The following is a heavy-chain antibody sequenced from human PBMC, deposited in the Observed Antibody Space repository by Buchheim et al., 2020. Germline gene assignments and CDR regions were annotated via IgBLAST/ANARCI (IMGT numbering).Heavy chain of an antibody. CDR1: GGSISSHY. V-gene: IGHV4-59*11. CDR3: AYSSGWDAEYFQH. CDR2: IYYSGST. J-gene: IGHJ1*01. Sequence: QVQLQESGPGLVKPSETLSLSCNVSGGSISSHYWSWIRQPPGKGLEWIGYIYYSGSTNYNPSLKSRVTISVDTSKNKFFLKLNSVTAADTAVYYCAYSSGWDAEYFQHWGQGTL. D-gene: IGHD6-19*01.